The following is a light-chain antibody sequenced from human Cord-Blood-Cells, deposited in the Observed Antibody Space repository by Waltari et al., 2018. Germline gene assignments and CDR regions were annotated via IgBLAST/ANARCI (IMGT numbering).Light chain of an antibody. V-gene: IGLV2-8*01. CDR2: EVS. CDR1: TRDLGGYNY. J-gene: IGLJ2*01. Sequence: QSALTQPPSASGPPGQSVTISCTGTTRDLGGYNYVSWYQQHPGKAPKLMVYEVSKRPSGVPDRFSGSKSGNTASLTVSGLQAEDEADYYCSSYAGSNNLVFGGGTKLTVL. CDR3: SSYAGSNNLV.